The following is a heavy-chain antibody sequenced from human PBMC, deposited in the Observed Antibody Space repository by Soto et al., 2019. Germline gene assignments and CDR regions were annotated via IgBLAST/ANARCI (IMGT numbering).Heavy chain of an antibody. CDR3: ARDRGYNWNYGWFDP. J-gene: IGHJ5*02. CDR1: GYTFSSYG. D-gene: IGHD1-7*01. CDR2: ISAYNGNT. V-gene: IGHV1-18*01. Sequence: QVQLVQSGAEVKKPGASVKVSCKAPGYTFSSYGISWVRQAPGQGLEWMGRISAYNGNTNYAQKLQGRVTMTTDTSTSTAYMELRSLRSDDTAVYYCARDRGYNWNYGWFDPWGQGTLVTVSS.